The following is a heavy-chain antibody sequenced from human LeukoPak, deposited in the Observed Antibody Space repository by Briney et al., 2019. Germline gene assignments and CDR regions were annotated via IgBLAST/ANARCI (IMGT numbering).Heavy chain of an antibody. CDR3: ARDGALWVGDFTFYFDS. CDR1: GYTFTSYA. D-gene: IGHD3-10*01. J-gene: IGHJ4*02. CDR2: INAGNGNT. Sequence: ASVNVSCKASGYTFTSYAMHWVRQAPGQRLEWMGWINAGNGNTKYSQKFQGRVTITRDTSASTAYMELTRLTSDDTAVYFCARDGALWVGDFTFYFDSWGQGSLVTVSS. V-gene: IGHV1-3*01.